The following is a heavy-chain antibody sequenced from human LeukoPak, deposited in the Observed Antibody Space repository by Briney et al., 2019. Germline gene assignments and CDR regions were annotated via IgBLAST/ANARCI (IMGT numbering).Heavy chain of an antibody. D-gene: IGHD3-10*01. J-gene: IGHJ4*02. CDR2: ISSSSSYI. CDR1: RFTFSSYA. V-gene: IGHV3-21*01. Sequence: GGSLRLSCAASRFTFSSYAMSWVRQAPGKGLEWVSSISSSSSYIYYADSVKGRFTISRDNAKNSLYLQMNSLRAEDTAVYYCARDGRITMVRGFIDYWGQGTLVTVSS. CDR3: ARDGRITMVRGFIDY.